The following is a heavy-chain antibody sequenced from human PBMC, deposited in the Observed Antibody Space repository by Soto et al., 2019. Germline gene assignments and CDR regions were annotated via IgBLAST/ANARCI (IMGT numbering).Heavy chain of an antibody. J-gene: IGHJ4*02. CDR2: ISNSGST. D-gene: IGHD5-18*01. V-gene: IGHV4-30-4*01. CDR3: ATESGSTYGYFDY. CDR1: GGSVTSDEDY. Sequence: SETLSLTCTVSGGSVTSDEDYWSWIRRSPGKGLEWIGYISNSGSTGYNPSLKTRLSMSVDRSKNQFTLRLTSVTAADTAVYFCATESGSTYGYFDYWGQGTQVTVSS.